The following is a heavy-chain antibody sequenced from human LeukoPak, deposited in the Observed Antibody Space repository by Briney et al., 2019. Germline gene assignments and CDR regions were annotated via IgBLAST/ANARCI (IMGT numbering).Heavy chain of an antibody. D-gene: IGHD2-8*01. Sequence: PSETLSLTCAVYGGSYSGDYWTWIRLPPGKGLEWIGEINTSGSTTYNPSLMSRATMSLDTSKNQFSLKLTSVTAADTAVYYCARGGVGDRLAYWGQGTLVTVSS. CDR3: ARGGVGDRLAY. CDR2: INTSGST. CDR1: GGSYSGDY. J-gene: IGHJ4*02. V-gene: IGHV4-34*01.